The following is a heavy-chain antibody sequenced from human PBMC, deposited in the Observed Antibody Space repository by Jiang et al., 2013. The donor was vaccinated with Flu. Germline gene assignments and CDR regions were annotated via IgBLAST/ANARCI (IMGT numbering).Heavy chain of an antibody. D-gene: IGHD3-22*01. CDR3: AKSFHYYDSSGYDSRHEYYFDY. CDR2: ISYDGSNK. V-gene: IGHV3-30*18. Sequence: RSLRLSCAASGFTFSSYGMHWVRQAPGKGLEWVAVISYDGSNKYYADSVKGRFTISRDNSKNTLYLQMNSLRAEDTAVYYCAKSFHYYDSSGYDSRHEYYFDYWGQGTLVTVSS. J-gene: IGHJ4*02. CDR1: GFTFSSYG.